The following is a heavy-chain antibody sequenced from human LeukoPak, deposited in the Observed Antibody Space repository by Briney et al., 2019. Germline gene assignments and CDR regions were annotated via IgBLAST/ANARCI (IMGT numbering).Heavy chain of an antibody. CDR2: INTSTGNP. J-gene: IGHJ4*02. CDR3: ARDLGIAVSGGGFDY. Sequence: SLNVSCKASGDTFTSYAMDWVRQTPRQGLEWVGWINTSTGNPTYAQGCTGRFVVSLDTSVSTAYLQISSLEAEDTAVYYCARDLGIAVSGGGFDYWGQGTLVTVSS. CDR1: GDTFTSYA. V-gene: IGHV7-4-1*02. D-gene: IGHD6-19*01.